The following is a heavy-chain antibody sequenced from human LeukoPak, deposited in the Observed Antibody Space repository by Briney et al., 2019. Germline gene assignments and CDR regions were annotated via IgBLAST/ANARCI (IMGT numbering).Heavy chain of an antibody. D-gene: IGHD6-13*01. CDR1: GFTFSRSA. V-gene: IGHV3-23*01. CDR3: VKGRISEDGLDF. J-gene: IGHJ4*02. Sequence: GGSLRLSCAASGFTFSRSAMTWVRQTPGKGLDWVSIISSSGNTYYADSVKGRFTISRDNSMNMLYLQMNSLRAEDTAVYYCVKGRISEDGLDFWGQGTLVTVSS. CDR2: ISSSGNT.